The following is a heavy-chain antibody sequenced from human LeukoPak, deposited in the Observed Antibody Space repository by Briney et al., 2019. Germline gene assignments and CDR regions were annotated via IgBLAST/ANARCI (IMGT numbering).Heavy chain of an antibody. V-gene: IGHV3-30-3*01. CDR3: ARDLGIVGAYFDY. Sequence: PGGSLRLSCAASGFTFSSYAMHWVRQAPGKELEWVAVISYDGSNKYYADSVKGRFTISRDNSKNTLYLQMNSLRAEDTAVYYCARDLGIVGAYFDYWGQGTLVTVSS. CDR1: GFTFSSYA. CDR2: ISYDGSNK. D-gene: IGHD1-26*01. J-gene: IGHJ4*02.